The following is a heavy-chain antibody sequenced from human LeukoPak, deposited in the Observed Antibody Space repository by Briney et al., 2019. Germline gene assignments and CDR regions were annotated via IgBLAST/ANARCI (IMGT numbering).Heavy chain of an antibody. V-gene: IGHV4-34*01. J-gene: IGHJ4*02. D-gene: IGHD6-19*01. CDR1: GGSFSGYY. CDR3: ARGSRRGYSSGWYGGFDY. Sequence: SETLSLTCAVYGGSFSGYYWSWIRQPPGKGLEWIGEINHSGSTNYNPSLKSRVTISVDTSKNQFSLKPSSVTAADTAVYYCARGSRRGYSSGWYGGFDYWGQGTLVTVSS. CDR2: INHSGST.